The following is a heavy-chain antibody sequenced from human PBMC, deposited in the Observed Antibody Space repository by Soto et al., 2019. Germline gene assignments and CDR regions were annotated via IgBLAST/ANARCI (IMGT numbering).Heavy chain of an antibody. Sequence: GASVKVSCKASGYTFTGYYMHWVRQAPGQGLEWMGWINPNSGGTNYAQKFQGRVTMTRDTSISTAYMELSRLRSDDTAVYYCARGGGITGTKLDWYYGMDLWGQGTTVTVSS. V-gene: IGHV1-2*02. CDR3: ARGGGITGTKLDWYYGMDL. CDR1: GYTFTGYY. J-gene: IGHJ6*02. D-gene: IGHD1-20*01. CDR2: INPNSGGT.